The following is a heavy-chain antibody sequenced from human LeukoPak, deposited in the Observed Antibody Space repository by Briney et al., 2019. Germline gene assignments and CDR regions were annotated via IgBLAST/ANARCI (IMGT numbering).Heavy chain of an antibody. V-gene: IGHV3-33*01. Sequence: GGSLRLSCAASGITFSSYGMHWVRQAPGKGLEWVAVIWYDGSNKYYADSVKGRFTISRDNSKNTLYLQMNSLRAEDTAVYYCARDSPIAVAAYYYGMDVWGQGTTVTVSS. CDR2: IWYDGSNK. D-gene: IGHD6-19*01. CDR1: GITFSSYG. J-gene: IGHJ6*02. CDR3: ARDSPIAVAAYYYGMDV.